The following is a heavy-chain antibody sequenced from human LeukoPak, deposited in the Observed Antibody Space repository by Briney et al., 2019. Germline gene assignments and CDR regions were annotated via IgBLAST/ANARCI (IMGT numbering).Heavy chain of an antibody. J-gene: IGHJ4*02. V-gene: IGHV3-21*01. CDR1: GFTFSSYS. D-gene: IGHD3-10*01. Sequence: GGSLRLSCAASGFTFSSYSMNWVRQAPGKGLEWVSSISSSSSYIYYADSVKGRFTISRDNADNSLHLQMHSLRDEDTAVYYCARAPSGSGSSLSFDYWGQGTLVTVSS. CDR2: ISSSSSYI. CDR3: ARAPSGSGSSLSFDY.